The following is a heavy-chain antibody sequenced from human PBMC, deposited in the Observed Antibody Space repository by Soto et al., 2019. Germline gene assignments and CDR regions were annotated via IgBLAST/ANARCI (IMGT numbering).Heavy chain of an antibody. CDR3: ARGWIQLWNRQGPYYYMDV. Sequence: SETLSLTCTVSGGSISSSSYYWGWIRQPPGKGLEWIGSIYYSGSTYYNPSLKSRVTISVDTSKNQFSLKLSSVTAADTAVYYCARGWIQLWNRQGPYYYMDVWGKGTTVTVSS. V-gene: IGHV4-39*07. J-gene: IGHJ6*03. CDR2: IYYSGST. D-gene: IGHD5-18*01. CDR1: GGSISSSSYY.